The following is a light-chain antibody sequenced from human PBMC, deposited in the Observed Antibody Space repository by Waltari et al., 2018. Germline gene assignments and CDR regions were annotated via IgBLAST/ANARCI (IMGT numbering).Light chain of an antibody. CDR2: DAS. CDR3: QQYNDWYS. Sequence: EKVMTPSPATLSVSPGEVVPLSCRASQRIANNLAWYQYRPGQAPRLLIYDASTRASGIPSRFSGSWSGTEFTLTISGLQSDDCALYYCQQYNDWYSFGQGTKLEI. CDR1: QRIANN. J-gene: IGKJ2*03. V-gene: IGKV3-15*01.